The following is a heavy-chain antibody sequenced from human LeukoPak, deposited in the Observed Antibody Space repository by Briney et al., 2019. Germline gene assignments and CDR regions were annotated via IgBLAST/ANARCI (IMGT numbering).Heavy chain of an antibody. CDR3: AKLTTNKFDP. J-gene: IGHJ5*02. D-gene: IGHD1-14*01. CDR2: IRYDGSNK. CDR1: GFTFSSYA. Sequence: GSLRLSCAASGFTFSSYAMHWVRQAPGKGLEWVSFIRYDGSNKYYADSVKGRFTISRDNSKNTLYLQMNSLRAEDTAVYYCAKLTTNKFDPWGQGTLVTVSS. V-gene: IGHV3-30*02.